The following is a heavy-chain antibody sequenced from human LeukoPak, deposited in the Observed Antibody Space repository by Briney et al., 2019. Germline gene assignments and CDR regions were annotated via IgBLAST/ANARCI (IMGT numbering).Heavy chain of an antibody. CDR1: GFTFSSYS. CDR2: ISSSSSYI. Sequence: GGSLRLSCAASGFTFSSYSMNWVRQAPGKGLEWVSSISSSSSYIYYADSVKGRFTISRDNAKNSLYLQMNSPRAEDTAVYYCARGLIHYYDSSGYYPRAFDIWGQGTMVTVSS. D-gene: IGHD3-22*01. V-gene: IGHV3-21*01. CDR3: ARGLIHYYDSSGYYPRAFDI. J-gene: IGHJ3*02.